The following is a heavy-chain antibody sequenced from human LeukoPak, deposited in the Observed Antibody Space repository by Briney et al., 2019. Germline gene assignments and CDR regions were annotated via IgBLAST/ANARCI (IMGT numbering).Heavy chain of an antibody. CDR2: ISAYNGNT. CDR3: AREGGSSPKYYYGMDV. V-gene: IGHV1-18*01. CDR1: GYTFTSYG. J-gene: IGHJ6*02. Sequence: ASVKVSCKTSGYTFTSYGISWVRQAPGQGLEWMGWISAYNGNTNYAQKLQGRVTMTTDTSTSTAYMELRSLRSDDTAVYYCAREGGSSPKYYYGMDVWGQGTTVTVSS.